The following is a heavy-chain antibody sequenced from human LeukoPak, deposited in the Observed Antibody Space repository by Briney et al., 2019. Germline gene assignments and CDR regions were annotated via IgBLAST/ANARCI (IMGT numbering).Heavy chain of an antibody. V-gene: IGHV3-7*03. J-gene: IGHJ6*02. CDR1: GLTFSSYG. Sequence: GSLRLSCAASGLTFSSYGMHWVRQAPGKGLEWVANIKQDGSEKYYVDSVKGRFTISRDNAKNSLYLQMNSLRAEDTAVYYCARDDLWYYDFWSGYYGMDVWGQGTTVTVSS. CDR2: IKQDGSEK. CDR3: ARDDLWYYDFWSGYYGMDV. D-gene: IGHD3-3*01.